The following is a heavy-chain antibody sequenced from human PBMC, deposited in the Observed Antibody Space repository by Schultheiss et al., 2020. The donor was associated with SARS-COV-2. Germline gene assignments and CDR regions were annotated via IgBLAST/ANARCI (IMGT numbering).Heavy chain of an antibody. CDR3: ARVAIVVVPAARVYAFDI. CDR1: GGSISSYY. V-gene: IGHV4-59*01. CDR2: IYYSGST. D-gene: IGHD2-2*01. J-gene: IGHJ3*02. Sequence: GSLRLSCTVSGGSISSYYWSWIRQPPGKGLEWIGYIYYSGSTNYNPSLKSRVTISVDTSKNQFSLKLSSVTAADTAVYYCARVAIVVVPAARVYAFDIWGQGTMVTVSS.